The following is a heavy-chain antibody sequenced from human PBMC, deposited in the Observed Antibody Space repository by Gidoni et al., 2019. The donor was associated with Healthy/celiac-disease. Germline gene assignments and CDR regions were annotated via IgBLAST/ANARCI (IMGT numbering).Heavy chain of an antibody. Sequence: EVQLLESGGGLVQPGGSLRLSCAASGFTFSSYAMSWVRQAPGKGLEWVSAISGSGGSTYYADNSKNTLYLQMNSPRAEDTAVYYCAKIPSSTRSWFDPWGQGTLVTVCS. D-gene: IGHD2-2*01. CDR1: GFTFSSYA. J-gene: IGHJ5*02. V-gene: IGHV3-23*01. CDR3: AKIPSSTRSWFDP. CDR2: ISGSGGST.